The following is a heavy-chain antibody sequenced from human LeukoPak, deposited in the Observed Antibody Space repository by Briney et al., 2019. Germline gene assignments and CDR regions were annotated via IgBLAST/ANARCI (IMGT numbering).Heavy chain of an antibody. CDR3: ARDGELMLAYCGGDCYSGLDY. CDR1: GFTFSDYY. CDR2: ISSSGSTI. D-gene: IGHD2-21*02. J-gene: IGHJ4*02. Sequence: PGGSLRLSCAASGFTFSDYYMSWIRQAPGKGLEWVSYISSSGSTIYYADSVKGRFTISRDNAKNSLYLQMNSLRAEDTAVYYCARDGELMLAYCGGDCYSGLDYWGQGTLVTVSS. V-gene: IGHV3-11*01.